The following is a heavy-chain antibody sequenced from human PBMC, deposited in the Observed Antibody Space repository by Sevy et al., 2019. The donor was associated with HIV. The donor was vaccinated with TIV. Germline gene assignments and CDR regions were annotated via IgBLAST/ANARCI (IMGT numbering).Heavy chain of an antibody. CDR3: TGDNDYYYGMNV. V-gene: IGHV3-15*07. CDR2: FKSNGGGGTI. D-gene: IGHD3-16*01. J-gene: IGHJ6*02. CDR1: GFTFTNGW. Sequence: GGSLRLSCAASGFTFTNGWMNWVRHAPGKGLEWGGRFKSNGGGGTIDYAAPEKGGFRIPREDSKNTLHFQRNSRKTEETALFYGTGDNDYYYGMNVGGRGTRATVS.